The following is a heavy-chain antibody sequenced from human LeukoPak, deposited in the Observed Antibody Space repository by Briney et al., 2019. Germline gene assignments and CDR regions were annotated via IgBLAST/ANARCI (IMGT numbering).Heavy chain of an antibody. CDR3: ARKSIATASGWAQFDS. Sequence: GGSLRLSCAASGFTFSNVYMSWVRQAPGKGLEWVSVIYSGGTTYYAESVKGRFTISRDNSKNTLYLQMNNLRAEDTAVYYCARKSIATASGWAQFDSWGQGTLVIVSS. CDR2: IYSGGTT. J-gene: IGHJ4*02. CDR1: GFTFSNVY. D-gene: IGHD1-1*01. V-gene: IGHV3-53*01.